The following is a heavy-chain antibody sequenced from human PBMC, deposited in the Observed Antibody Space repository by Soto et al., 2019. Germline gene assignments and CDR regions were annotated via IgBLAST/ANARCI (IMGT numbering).Heavy chain of an antibody. V-gene: IGHV1-24*01. CDR1: GYTFTSYA. CDR2: IDPGDGKT. D-gene: IGHD3-16*02. CDR3: ATILSHPRYYYYGMDV. Sequence: ASVKVSCKASGYTFTSYAMHWVRQAPGQRLEWMGGIDPGDGKTKYAQKLQGRVTMTEHTSTDTAYMELSSLRSEDTAVYYCATILSHPRYYYYGMDVWGQGTTVTVSS. J-gene: IGHJ6*02.